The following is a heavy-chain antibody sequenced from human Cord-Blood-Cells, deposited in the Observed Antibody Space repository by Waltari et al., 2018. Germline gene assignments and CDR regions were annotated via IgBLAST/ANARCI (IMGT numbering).Heavy chain of an antibody. V-gene: IGHV1-69*06. CDR2: IIPIFGTA. J-gene: IGHJ4*02. Sequence: QVQLVQSGAEVKKPGSSVKVSCKASGGTFSRYTISWVRQAPGQGLEWMGGIIPIFGTANYAQKYQGRVTITADKSTSTAYMELSSLRSEDTAVYYCAGDYGDRPLNSMGIYWGQGALVTVSS. CDR1: GGTFSRYT. D-gene: IGHD4-17*01. CDR3: AGDYGDRPLNSMGIY.